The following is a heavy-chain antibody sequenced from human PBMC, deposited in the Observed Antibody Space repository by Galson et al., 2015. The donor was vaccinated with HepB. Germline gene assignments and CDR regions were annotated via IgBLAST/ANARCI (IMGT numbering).Heavy chain of an antibody. CDR3: AKGVKIAARRGYYYGMDV. V-gene: IGHV3-30*18. D-gene: IGHD6-6*01. J-gene: IGHJ6*02. Sequence: SLRLSCAASGFIFSSYGMHWVRQAPGKGLEWVAVISYDGSNEYYADSVKGRFTISRDNSKNTLYLQMGSLRAEDTAVYYCAKGVKIAARRGYYYGMDVWGQGTTVTVSS. CDR2: ISYDGSNE. CDR1: GFIFSSYG.